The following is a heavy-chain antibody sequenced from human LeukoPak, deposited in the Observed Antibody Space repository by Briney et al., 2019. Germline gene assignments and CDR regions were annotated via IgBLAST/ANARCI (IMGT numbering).Heavy chain of an antibody. CDR1: GYSFTSHG. V-gene: IGHV1-18*01. J-gene: IGHJ4*02. CDR2: INVASGNT. Sequence: ASVKVSCKTSGYSFTSHGFIWVRQAPGQGLEWIGFINVASGNTLYAQSLQGRVTITTDTSTATAYMELGSLISDDTAVYYCARDVGGNSFDYWGQGTLGTVSS. CDR3: ARDVGGNSFDY. D-gene: IGHD1-1*01.